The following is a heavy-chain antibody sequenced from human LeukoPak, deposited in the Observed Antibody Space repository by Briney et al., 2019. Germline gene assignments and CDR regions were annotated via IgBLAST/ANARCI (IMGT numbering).Heavy chain of an antibody. D-gene: IGHD2-21*02. J-gene: IGHJ5*02. V-gene: IGHV3-23*01. CDR1: GFTFSTYA. Sequence: GGSLRLSCAASGFTFSTYAMSWVRQAPGKGLEWVSAISATGGSTYYADSVKGRFTISRDNSKNTLYLQLNSLRAEDTAIYYCAKGKVTAFLDWFDPWGQGTLVTVSS. CDR3: AKGKVTAFLDWFDP. CDR2: ISATGGST.